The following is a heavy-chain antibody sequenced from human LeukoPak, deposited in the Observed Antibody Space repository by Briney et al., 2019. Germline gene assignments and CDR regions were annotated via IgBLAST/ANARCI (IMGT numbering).Heavy chain of an antibody. D-gene: IGHD6-25*01. V-gene: IGHV3-11*04. CDR2: ITNTGRST. CDR3: AREASGNYHVFDS. J-gene: IGHJ4*02. CDR1: GLSLSSYF. Sequence: GGSLRLSCEASGLSLSSYFISWIRQAPGKGLEWISYITNTGRSTNYADAVKGRFTISRDNGKQSVYLEMTDLRAEDTAVYYCAREASGNYHVFDSWGQGTLVIVSS.